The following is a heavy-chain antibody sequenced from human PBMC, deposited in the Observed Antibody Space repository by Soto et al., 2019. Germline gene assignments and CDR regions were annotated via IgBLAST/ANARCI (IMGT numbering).Heavy chain of an antibody. CDR1: VFTFSNYA. D-gene: IGHD6-19*01. CDR2: ISSSGGDT. V-gene: IGHV3-23*01. Sequence: GGSLRLSCAASVFTFSNYAMSWVRQAPGKGLEWVSVISSSGGDTYYADSVKGRFTISRDNSKSTLYLQMNSLRAEDTAVYHCAKRPGYSSGNADTYFDSWGQGALVTVSS. J-gene: IGHJ4*02. CDR3: AKRPGYSSGNADTYFDS.